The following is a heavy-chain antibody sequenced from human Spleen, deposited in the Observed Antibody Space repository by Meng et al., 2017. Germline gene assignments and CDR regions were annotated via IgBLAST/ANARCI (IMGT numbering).Heavy chain of an antibody. Sequence: QVQLQESGPGLVKPSQTLSLTCTVSGGSISSGTYYWGWIRQLPGKGLEWIGTIGYSGTIVYNPSLSSRVTMTLDTSKNQFSLKLSSVTAPDTAVYYCARRVHDGTGHHYFDSWGQGTLVTVSS. D-gene: IGHD1-7*01. J-gene: IGHJ4*02. V-gene: IGHV4-39*01. CDR1: GGSISSGTYY. CDR3: ARRVHDGTGHHYFDS. CDR2: IGYSGTI.